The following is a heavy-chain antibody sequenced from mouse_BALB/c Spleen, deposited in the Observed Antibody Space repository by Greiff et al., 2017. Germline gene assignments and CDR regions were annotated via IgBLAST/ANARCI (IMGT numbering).Heavy chain of an antibody. CDR2: IWAGGST. J-gene: IGHJ2*01. V-gene: IGHV2-9*02. CDR1: GFSLTSYG. Sequence: VQGVESGPGLVAPSQSLSITCTVSGFSLTSYGVHWVRQPPGKGLEWLGVIWAGGSTNYNSALMSRLSISKDNSKSQVFLKMNSLQTDDTAMYYCARSGNYGYFDYWGQGTTLTVSS. CDR3: ARSGNYGYFDY. D-gene: IGHD2-1*01.